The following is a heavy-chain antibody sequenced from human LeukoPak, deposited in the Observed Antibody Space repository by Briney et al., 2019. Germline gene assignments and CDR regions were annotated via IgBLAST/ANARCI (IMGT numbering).Heavy chain of an antibody. CDR2: ISGGGGTT. J-gene: IGHJ6*04. Sequence: GGSLRLSCAASGFRFSSYAMTWVRQAPGKGLEWVSAISGGGGTTYYADSVRGRFTISRDSSKNTLYLQMSGLRAEDTAVYYCAKDGTNYYGSGSSDVWGKGTTVTVSS. CDR1: GFRFSSYA. V-gene: IGHV3-23*01. D-gene: IGHD3-10*01. CDR3: AKDGTNYYGSGSSDV.